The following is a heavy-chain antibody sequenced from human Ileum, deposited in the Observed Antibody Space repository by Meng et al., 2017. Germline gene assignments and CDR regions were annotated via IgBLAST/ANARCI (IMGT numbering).Heavy chain of an antibody. V-gene: IGHV4-39*01. CDR1: GGPISSGEYC. J-gene: IGHJ4*03. CDR3: ARHGHFTPDKYYFDS. D-gene: IGHD3-3*02. Sequence: QVQLQESGPGLLKPSETLPLSCPVSGGPISSGEYCWGWIRQPPGKGLEWIGSVYFTGYTYYSPSLMSRVTISVETSKNQFSLRLTSVTAADTGLYLCARHGHFTPDKYYFDSWGQGTLVTVSS. CDR2: VYFTGYT.